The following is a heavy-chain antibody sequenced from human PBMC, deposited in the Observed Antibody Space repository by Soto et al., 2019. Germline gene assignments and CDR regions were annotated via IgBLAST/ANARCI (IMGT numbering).Heavy chain of an antibody. CDR3: ARGAVAVAVFLDY. D-gene: IGHD6-19*01. V-gene: IGHV3-48*01. Sequence: EVQLVDSGGGLVQPGGSLRLSCAASGFTFSSYGMNWVRQAPGKGLEWVSYIDNKNSATYYADSVKGRFTISRDNTKNSLYLQMNRLRAEDTAVYYCARGAVAVAVFLDYWGQGTLVTVSS. J-gene: IGHJ4*02. CDR1: GFTFSSYG. CDR2: IDNKNSAT.